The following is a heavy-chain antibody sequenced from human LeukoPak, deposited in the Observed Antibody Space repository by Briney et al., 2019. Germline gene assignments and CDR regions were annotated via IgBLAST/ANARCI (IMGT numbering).Heavy chain of an antibody. J-gene: IGHJ4*02. D-gene: IGHD4-11*01. CDR1: GFTFSSYG. V-gene: IGHV3-74*01. Sequence: GGSLRLSCAASGFTFSSYGMHWVRQAPGKGLVWVSRINSNGNNTGYADSVKGRFTISRDNAENTLYLQMSSLRAEDTAVYYCARSSTVTGGRYFDYWGQGTLVTVSS. CDR2: INSNGNNT. CDR3: ARSSTVTGGRYFDY.